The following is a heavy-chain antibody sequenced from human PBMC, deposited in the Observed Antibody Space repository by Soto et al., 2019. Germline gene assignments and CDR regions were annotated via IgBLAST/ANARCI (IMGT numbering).Heavy chain of an antibody. V-gene: IGHV1-2*02. J-gene: IGHJ6*02. CDR2: INPQTGGT. D-gene: IGHD2-2*01. Sequence: ASVKVSCKASGYTFTGYYIHWVREAPGQGLEWMGWINPQTGGTSYAQKFQGRVTLSRDTSINTAYLELSRLTFDDAAVYFCARERYQVISDGMDVWGQGTTVTVSS. CDR1: GYTFTGYY. CDR3: ARERYQVISDGMDV.